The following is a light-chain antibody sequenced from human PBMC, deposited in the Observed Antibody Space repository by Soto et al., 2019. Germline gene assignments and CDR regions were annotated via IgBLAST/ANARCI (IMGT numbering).Light chain of an antibody. CDR3: SSYTSSNTLVV. CDR2: DVS. V-gene: IGLV2-14*01. J-gene: IGLJ2*01. CDR1: SSDIGGYNY. Sequence: QSALTQPASVSGSPGQSITISCTGTSSDIGGYNYVSWYQQHPGKAPKLMIYDVSHRPSGVSDRLSGSKSGNTASLTISGLQAEDEADYYCSSYTSSNTLVVFGGGTKVTVL.